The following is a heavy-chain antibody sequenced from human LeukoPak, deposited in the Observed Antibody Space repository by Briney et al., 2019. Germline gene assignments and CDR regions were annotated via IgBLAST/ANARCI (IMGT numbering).Heavy chain of an antibody. CDR2: ISAYNGNT. CDR1: GYTFTSYG. J-gene: IGHJ4*02. D-gene: IGHD3-22*01. V-gene: IGHV1-18*01. CDR3: ARDLPHYYNDNSGLHVFDY. Sequence: ASVKVSCKASGYTFTSYGISWVRQAPGQGLEWMGWISAYNGNTNYAQKLQGRVTMTTDTSTTTAYMELRSLRSDDTAVYYCARDLPHYYNDNSGLHVFDYWGQGTLVTVSS.